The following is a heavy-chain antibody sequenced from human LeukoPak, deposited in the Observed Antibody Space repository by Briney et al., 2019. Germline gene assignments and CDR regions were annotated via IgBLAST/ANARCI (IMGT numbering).Heavy chain of an antibody. J-gene: IGHJ3*02. D-gene: IGHD5-24*01. Sequence: PGRSLRLSCAASGLTFSSYAMHWVRQAPGKGLEWVAVISYDGSNKYYADSVKGRFTISRDNSKNTLYLQMNSLRAEDTAVYYCARAGDGPRRGAFDIWGQGTMVTVSS. CDR3: ARAGDGPRRGAFDI. CDR1: GLTFSSYA. V-gene: IGHV3-30*04. CDR2: ISYDGSNK.